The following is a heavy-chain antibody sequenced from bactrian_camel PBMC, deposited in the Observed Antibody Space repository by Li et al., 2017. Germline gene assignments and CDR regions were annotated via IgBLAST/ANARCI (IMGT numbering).Heavy chain of an antibody. CDR3: GTDVYLLCTVDATQGQFGY. V-gene: IGHV3S53*01. CDR1: GDIIFTYF. J-gene: IGHJ6*01. Sequence: HVQLVESGGGSVQAGGSLRLSCTVSGDIIFTYFMGWSRQATGKEREGVAMIDRFGATDYANSVKGRFTISRDKDTLYLQMSNLKPEDTAMYSCGTDVYLLCTVDATQGQFGYRGQGTQVTVS. CDR2: IDRFGAT. D-gene: IGHD2*01.